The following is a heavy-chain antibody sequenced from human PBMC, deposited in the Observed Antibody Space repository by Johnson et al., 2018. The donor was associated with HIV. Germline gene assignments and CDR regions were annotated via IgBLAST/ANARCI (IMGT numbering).Heavy chain of an antibody. CDR2: ISWNSGSI. D-gene: IGHD3-22*01. Sequence: VQLVESGGGLVQPSRSLRLSCAASGFTFDDYAMHWVRQAPGKGLEWVSGISWNSGSIGYADSVKGRFTISRDNAKNSLYLQMNSLRAEDTALYYCAKGGYDSEDAFDIWGQGTMVTVSS. V-gene: IGHV3-9*01. J-gene: IGHJ3*02. CDR3: AKGGYDSEDAFDI. CDR1: GFTFDDYA.